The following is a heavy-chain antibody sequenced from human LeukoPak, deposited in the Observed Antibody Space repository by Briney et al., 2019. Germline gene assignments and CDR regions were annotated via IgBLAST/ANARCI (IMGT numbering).Heavy chain of an antibody. Sequence: ASVKVSCKASGYIFTSYHIHWVRQAPGQGLEWMGVINPSGTGTSYAQKFQRRITMSRDTSTSTVYMELSSLRSEDTAFYYCATDHSMANTAWWFDPWGQGTLVTVSS. V-gene: IGHV1-46*01. J-gene: IGHJ5*02. CDR3: ATDHSMANTAWWFDP. CDR1: GYIFTSYH. CDR2: INPSGTGT. D-gene: IGHD5-24*01.